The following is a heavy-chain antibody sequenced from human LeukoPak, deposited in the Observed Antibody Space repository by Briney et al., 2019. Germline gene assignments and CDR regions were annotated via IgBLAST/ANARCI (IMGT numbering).Heavy chain of an antibody. CDR3: ARDQFIHAFDI. CDR2: IYSTTTYI. V-gene: IGHV3-21*01. Sequence: GGSLRLSCAASGFTFSSFSMNWVRQAPGKGLGWVSSIYSTTTYIYYADSVKGRFTISRDNAENSLYLQMNSLRAEDTAVYYCARDQFIHAFDIWGQGQWSPSLQ. D-gene: IGHD5-24*01. J-gene: IGHJ3*02. CDR1: GFTFSSFS.